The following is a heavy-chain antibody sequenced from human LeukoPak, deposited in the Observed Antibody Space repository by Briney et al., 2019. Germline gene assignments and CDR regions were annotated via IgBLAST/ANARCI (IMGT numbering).Heavy chain of an antibody. D-gene: IGHD1-14*01. Sequence: GASVKVSCKASGYTFASYGISWVRQAPGQGLEWMGRISAYNGNTNYAQKLQGRVTMTTDTSTSTAYMELRSLRSDDTAVYYCAREDPPTGNDCWGQGTLVTVSS. CDR3: AREDPPTGNDC. J-gene: IGHJ4*02. V-gene: IGHV1-18*01. CDR1: GYTFASYG. CDR2: ISAYNGNT.